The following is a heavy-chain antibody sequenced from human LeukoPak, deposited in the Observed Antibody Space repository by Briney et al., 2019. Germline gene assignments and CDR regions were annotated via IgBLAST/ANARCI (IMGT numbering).Heavy chain of an antibody. Sequence: GGSLRLSCAASGFTFSSYAMSWVRQAPGKGLEWVSGISGGGGSTYYADSEKGRFTISRDNSEDTLYLQMSSLRAEDTAVYYCAKDLYSGSHAECFQHWGQGTLVTVSS. CDR1: GFTFSSYA. D-gene: IGHD1-26*01. CDR2: ISGGGGST. J-gene: IGHJ1*01. CDR3: AKDLYSGSHAECFQH. V-gene: IGHV3-23*01.